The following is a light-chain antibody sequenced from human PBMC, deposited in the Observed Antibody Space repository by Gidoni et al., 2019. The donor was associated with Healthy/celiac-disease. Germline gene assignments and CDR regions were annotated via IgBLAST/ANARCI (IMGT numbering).Light chain of an antibody. CDR1: QSVSSY. CDR3: QQRSNGPPIT. CDR2: DAS. J-gene: IGKJ5*01. Sequence: VLTQSPAPLSLSPGESATLSCRASQSVSSYLAWYQQKPGQAPRLLIYDASNRATGIPARFSGSGSGTDFTLTISSLEPEDFAVYYCQQRSNGPPITFGQGTRLEIK. V-gene: IGKV3-11*01.